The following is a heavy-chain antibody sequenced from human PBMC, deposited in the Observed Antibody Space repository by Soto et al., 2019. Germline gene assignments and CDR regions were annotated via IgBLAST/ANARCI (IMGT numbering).Heavy chain of an antibody. D-gene: IGHD3-22*01. V-gene: IGHV3-33*01. CDR2: IWYDGSNK. J-gene: IGHJ3*02. CDR3: ARSPLYYYDSSGPTPNAFDI. Sequence: GGSLRLSCAASGFTFSSYGMHWVRQAPGKGLEWVAVIWYDGSNKYYADSVKGRFTISRDNSKNTLYLQMNSLRAEDTAVYYCARSPLYYYDSSGPTPNAFDIWGQGTMVTVSS. CDR1: GFTFSSYG.